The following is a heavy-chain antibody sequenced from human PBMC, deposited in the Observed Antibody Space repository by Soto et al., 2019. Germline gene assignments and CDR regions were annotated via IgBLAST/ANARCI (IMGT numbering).Heavy chain of an antibody. CDR2: IYYSGST. V-gene: IGHV4-59*01. J-gene: IGHJ3*02. CDR3: ARATSYSHDAFDI. CDR1: GGSISSYY. D-gene: IGHD3-16*01. Sequence: SETLSLTCTVSGGSISSYYWSWIRQPPGKGLEWIGYIYYSGSTNYNPSLKSRVTISVDTSKNQFSLKLSSVTAADTAVYYCARATSYSHDAFDIWGQGTMVTVSS.